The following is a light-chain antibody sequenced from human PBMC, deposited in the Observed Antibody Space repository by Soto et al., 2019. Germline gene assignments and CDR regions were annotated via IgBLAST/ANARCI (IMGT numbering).Light chain of an antibody. J-gene: IGLJ1*01. Sequence: QSALTQPASVSGSPGQSIAISCTGTSSDVGSYNLVSWYQQHPGKAPKLMIYEGSKRPSGVSNRFSGSKSGNTASLTISGIQAEDEADYYCCSYAGSRTPLVFGTGTKVTVL. CDR1: SSDVGSYNL. CDR3: CSYAGSRTPLV. V-gene: IGLV2-23*01. CDR2: EGS.